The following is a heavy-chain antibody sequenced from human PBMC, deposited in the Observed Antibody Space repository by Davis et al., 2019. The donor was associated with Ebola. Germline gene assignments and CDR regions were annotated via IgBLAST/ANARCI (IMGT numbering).Heavy chain of an antibody. CDR2: IYYSGST. V-gene: IGHV4-34*01. CDR3: ARGYPAVAAPFMDV. D-gene: IGHD6-19*01. CDR1: GGSFSGYY. J-gene: IGHJ6*03. Sequence: PSETLSLTCAVYGGSFSGYYWSWIRQPPGKGLEWIGYIYYSGSTNYNPSLKSRVTISVDTSKNQFSLKLSSVTAADTAVYYCARGYPAVAAPFMDVWGKGTTVTVSS.